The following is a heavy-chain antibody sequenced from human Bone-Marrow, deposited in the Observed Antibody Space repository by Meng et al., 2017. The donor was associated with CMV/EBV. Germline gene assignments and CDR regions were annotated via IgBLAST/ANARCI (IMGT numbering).Heavy chain of an antibody. CDR1: GFTFSSYA. D-gene: IGHD3-10*01. CDR3: AKAGITMVLGVTGYGMDV. J-gene: IGHJ6*02. CDR2: ISGSGGST. V-gene: IGHV3-23*01. Sequence: GESLKISCAASGFTFSSYAMSWVRQAPGKGLEWVSAISGSGGSTYYADSVKGRFTISRDNSKNTLYLQMNSLRAEDTAVYYCAKAGITMVLGVTGYGMDVWGQGTTVTVSS.